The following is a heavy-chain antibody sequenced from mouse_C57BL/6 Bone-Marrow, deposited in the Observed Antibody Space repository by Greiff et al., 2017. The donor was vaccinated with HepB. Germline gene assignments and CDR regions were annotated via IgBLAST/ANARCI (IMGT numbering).Heavy chain of an antibody. CDR1: GFTFSSYA. Sequence: EVQLVESGGGLVKPGGSLKLSCAASGFTFSSYAMSWVRQTPEKRLEWVATISDGGSYTYYPDNVKGRFTISRDNAKNNLYLQMSHLKSEDTAMYYCARERGVVVPYAMDYWGQGTSVTVSS. CDR3: ARERGVVVPYAMDY. D-gene: IGHD1-1*01. J-gene: IGHJ4*01. CDR2: ISDGGSYT. V-gene: IGHV5-4*01.